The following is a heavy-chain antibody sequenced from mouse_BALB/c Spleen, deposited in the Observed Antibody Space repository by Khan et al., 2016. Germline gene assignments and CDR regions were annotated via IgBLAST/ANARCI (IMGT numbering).Heavy chain of an antibody. CDR3: AWIYYGNYYFDY. Sequence: EVQLQESGPGLVKPSQSLSLTCTVSGYSITSDYAWNWIRQFPGNKLEWMGYISYSGSTSYNPSLKSRISITRDTSKNQFFLQLNSVTTEDTATYYCAWIYYGNYYFDYWRQGTTLTVSS. CDR1: GYSITSDYA. D-gene: IGHD2-1*01. J-gene: IGHJ2*01. V-gene: IGHV3-2*02. CDR2: ISYSGST.